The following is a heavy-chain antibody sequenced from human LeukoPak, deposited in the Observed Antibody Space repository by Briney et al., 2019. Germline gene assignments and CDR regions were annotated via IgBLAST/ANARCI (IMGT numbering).Heavy chain of an antibody. J-gene: IGHJ4*02. V-gene: IGHV3-48*01. CDR3: ARGYGDYGDY. CDR1: GFTFSSCS. Sequence: GGSLRLSCAASGFTFSSCSMNWVRQAPGKGLEWVSYISSSSSIIYYADSVKGRFTISRDNAKNSLYLQMNSLRVEDTAVYYCARGYGDYGDYWGQGTLVTVSS. CDR2: ISSSSSII. D-gene: IGHD4-17*01.